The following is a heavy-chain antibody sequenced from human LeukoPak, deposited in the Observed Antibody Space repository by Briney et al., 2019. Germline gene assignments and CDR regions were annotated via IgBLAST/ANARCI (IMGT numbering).Heavy chain of an antibody. Sequence: GGSLRLSCAASGFTFSSYGMSWVRQAPGKGLEWVSAISGSGGSTYYADSVKGRFTISRDNSKNTLYLQMNSLRAEDTAVYYCARTMYYYGSGRPIDYWGQGTLVTVSS. V-gene: IGHV3-23*01. CDR2: ISGSGGST. D-gene: IGHD3-10*01. CDR3: ARTMYYYGSGRPIDY. CDR1: GFTFSSYG. J-gene: IGHJ4*02.